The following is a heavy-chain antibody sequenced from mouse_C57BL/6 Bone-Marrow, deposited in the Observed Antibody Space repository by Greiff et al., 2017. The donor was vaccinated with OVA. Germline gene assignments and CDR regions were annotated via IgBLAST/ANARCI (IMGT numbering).Heavy chain of an antibody. CDR1: GYTFTSYG. J-gene: IGHJ4*01. D-gene: IGHD1-1*01. Sequence: QVQLKESGAELARPGASVKLSCKASGYTFTSYGISWVKQRTGQGLEWIGEIYPRSGNTYYNEKFKGKATLTADKSSSTAYMELRSLTSEDSAVYFCARRYYGSNYYAMDYWGQGTSVTVSS. V-gene: IGHV1-81*01. CDR3: ARRYYGSNYYAMDY. CDR2: IYPRSGNT.